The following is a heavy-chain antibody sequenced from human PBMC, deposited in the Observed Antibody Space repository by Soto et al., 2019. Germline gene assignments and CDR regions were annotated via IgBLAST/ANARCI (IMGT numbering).Heavy chain of an antibody. CDR2: ISGSGDST. CDR3: AKMGAGTTSWIRDY. D-gene: IGHD1-7*01. J-gene: IGHJ4*02. CDR1: GFTFSSYV. V-gene: IGHV3-23*01. Sequence: EVQLLESGGGLVQPGGSLRLSCAASGFTFSSYVMSWVRQAPGKGLEWVSAISGSGDSTYYADSVKGRFTISRDNSKNTLYLQMNSLRAEDTAVYYCAKMGAGTTSWIRDYWGQGTLITVSS.